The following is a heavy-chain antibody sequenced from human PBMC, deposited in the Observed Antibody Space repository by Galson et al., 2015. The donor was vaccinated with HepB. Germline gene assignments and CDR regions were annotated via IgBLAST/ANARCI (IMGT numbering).Heavy chain of an antibody. Sequence: LRLSCAASGFTFSSYSMNWVRQAPGKGLEWVSYISSSSSTIYYADSVKGRFTISRDNAKNSLYLQMNSLRAEDTAVYYCARRTTLDYWGQGTLVTVSS. CDR2: ISSSSSTI. J-gene: IGHJ4*02. CDR3: ARRTTLDY. D-gene: IGHD4-11*01. CDR1: GFTFSSYS. V-gene: IGHV3-48*01.